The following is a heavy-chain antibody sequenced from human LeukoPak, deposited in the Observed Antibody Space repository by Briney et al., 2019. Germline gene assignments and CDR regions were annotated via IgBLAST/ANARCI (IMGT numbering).Heavy chain of an antibody. CDR3: ARADKNSSGWYGYYYYMDV. J-gene: IGHJ6*03. V-gene: IGHV4-59*01. CDR2: IYYSGST. Sequence: SETLSLTCTVSGGSISSYYWSWIRQPPGKGLEWIGYIYYSGSTNYNPSLKSRVTISVDTSKNQFSLKLSSVTAADTAVYYCARADKNSSGWYGYYYYMDVWGKGTTVTVSS. D-gene: IGHD6-19*01. CDR1: GGSISSYY.